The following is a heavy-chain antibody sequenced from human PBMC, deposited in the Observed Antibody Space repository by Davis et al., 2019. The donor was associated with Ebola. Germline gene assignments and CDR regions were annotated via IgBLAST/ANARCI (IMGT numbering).Heavy chain of an antibody. CDR2: LGLSSDT. Sequence: GESLKISCAASGFISSSYVMSWVRRAPGKGLEWVSTLGLSSDTYYGDSVKGRFTISRDNSKNTLYLQMNSLRVKDTAIYYCAKDTSNVWFDVWGPGTMVTVSS. J-gene: IGHJ3*01. D-gene: IGHD6-19*01. V-gene: IGHV3-23*01. CDR1: GFISSSYV. CDR3: AKDTSNVWFDV.